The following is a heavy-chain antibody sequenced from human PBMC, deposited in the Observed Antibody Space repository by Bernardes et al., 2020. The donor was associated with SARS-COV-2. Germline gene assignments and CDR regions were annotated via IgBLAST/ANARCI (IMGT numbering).Heavy chain of an antibody. CDR2: ISYDGDHA. D-gene: IGHD3-10*01. V-gene: IGHV3-30*03. CDR3: ARDFFGGMDA. J-gene: IGHJ6*02. Sequence: GGSLRLSCAVSGFTFKNYGFHWVHRAPGKGLEWVGHISYDGDHAYYADSVKGRSTMSRDRSKDTVYLQMNSLRVEDTAVYYCARDFFGGMDAWGQGTTVTVSS. CDR1: GFTFKNYG.